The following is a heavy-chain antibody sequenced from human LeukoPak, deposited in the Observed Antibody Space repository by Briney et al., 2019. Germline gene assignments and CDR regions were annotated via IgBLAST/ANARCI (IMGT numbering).Heavy chain of an antibody. CDR3: ARDQEWGTPYYYYYMDV. CDR2: ISYDGSNK. V-gene: IGHV3-30-3*01. D-gene: IGHD3-3*01. Sequence: SGRSLRLSCAASGFTFSSYAMHWVRQAPGKGLEWVAVISYDGSNKYHADSVKGRFTISRDNSKNTLYLQMNSLRAEDTAVYYCARDQEWGTPYYYYYMDVWGKGTTVTVSS. J-gene: IGHJ6*03. CDR1: GFTFSSYA.